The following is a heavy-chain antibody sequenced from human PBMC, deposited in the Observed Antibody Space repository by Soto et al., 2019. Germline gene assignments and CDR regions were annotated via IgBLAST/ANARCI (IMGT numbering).Heavy chain of an antibody. CDR1: GFSLSTSGVG. V-gene: IGHV2-5*02. J-gene: IGHJ4*02. D-gene: IGHD3-10*01. CDR2: FYWDDDK. CDR3: SHCPLGWFGEEPFDY. Sequence: QITLKESGPTLVKPTQTLTLTCTFSGFSLSTSGVGVGWIRQPPGKALEWLALFYWDDDKRFSTSLKSMLTITKDTYKNHVVLTITNIDPVDTATYYCSHCPLGWFGEEPFDYWGQGTLVTVSS.